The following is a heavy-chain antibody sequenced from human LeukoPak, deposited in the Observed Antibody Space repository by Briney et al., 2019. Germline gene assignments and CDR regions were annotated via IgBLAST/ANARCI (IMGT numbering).Heavy chain of an antibody. CDR1: DYTISSGYY. J-gene: IGHJ4*02. CDR2: MYDSGDT. D-gene: IGHD6-19*01. Sequence: SETLSLTCTVSDYTISSGYYWGWIRQAPGKGLEWIASMYDSGDTYYNPSLKSRVTISVDTSKNQFSLKLSSVTAADTAVYYCARVRGIAVAGTYYYFDYWGQGTLVTVSS. CDR3: ARVRGIAVAGTYYYFDY. V-gene: IGHV4-38-2*02.